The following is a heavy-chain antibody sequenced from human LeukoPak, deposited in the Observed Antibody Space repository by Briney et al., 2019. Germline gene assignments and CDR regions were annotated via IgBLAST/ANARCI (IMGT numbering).Heavy chain of an antibody. D-gene: IGHD1/OR15-1a*01. CDR2: INTDGSTS. CDR1: GFTFRNYW. CDR3: ARSNNGAFDI. J-gene: IGHJ3*02. Sequence: PGRSLRLSCGASGFTFRNYWMHWVRQAPGKGLVWVSSINTDGSTSNYADSVKGRLTISRDNAKNTLYVQMNSLTDADTATYYCARSNNGAFDIWGQGTMITVSS. V-gene: IGHV3-74*01.